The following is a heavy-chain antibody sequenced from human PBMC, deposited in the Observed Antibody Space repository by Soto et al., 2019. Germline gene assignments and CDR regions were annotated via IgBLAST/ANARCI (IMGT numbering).Heavy chain of an antibody. D-gene: IGHD2-15*01. CDR3: ARVGYCSGGSCYGASYDY. J-gene: IGHJ4*02. V-gene: IGHV1-69*13. CDR2: IIPIFGTA. CDR1: GGTFSSYA. Sequence: GASVKVSCKASGGTFSSYAISWVRQAPGQGLEWMGGIIPIFGTANYAQKFQGRVTITADESTSTAYMELSSLRSEDTAVYYCARVGYCSGGSCYGASYDYWGQGTLVTVSS.